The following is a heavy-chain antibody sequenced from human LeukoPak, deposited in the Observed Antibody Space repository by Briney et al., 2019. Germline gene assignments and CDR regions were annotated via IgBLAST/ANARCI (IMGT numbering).Heavy chain of an antibody. CDR3: ARGISSWYLLALDY. CDR2: ISSGGSTI. CDR1: GFTFSSYE. Sequence: GGSLRLSCAASGFTFSSYEMNWVRQAPGKGLEWVSYISSGGSTIYYADSVKGRFTISRDNSKNTLYLQMNSLRAEDTAVYYCARGISSWYLLALDYWGQGTLVTVSS. V-gene: IGHV3-48*03. D-gene: IGHD6-13*01. J-gene: IGHJ4*02.